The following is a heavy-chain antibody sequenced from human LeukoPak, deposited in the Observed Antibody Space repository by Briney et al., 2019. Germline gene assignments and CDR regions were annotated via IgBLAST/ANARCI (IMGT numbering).Heavy chain of an antibody. J-gene: IGHJ4*02. CDR1: GGTFNSYA. CDR2: IIPIFGTA. D-gene: IGHD3-3*01. Sequence: SVKVSCKASGGTFNSYAISWVRQAPGQGLEWMGGIIPIFGTANYAQKFQGRVTITADESTSTAYMELSSLRSEDTAVYYCARVTYYDFWSGYDYFDYWSQGILVTVSS. V-gene: IGHV1-69*13. CDR3: ARVTYYDFWSGYDYFDY.